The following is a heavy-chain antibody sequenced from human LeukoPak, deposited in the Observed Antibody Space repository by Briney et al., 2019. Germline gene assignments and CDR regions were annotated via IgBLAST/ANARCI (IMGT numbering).Heavy chain of an antibody. V-gene: IGHV3-43D*03. J-gene: IGHJ4*02. CDR2: ISWDGGST. CDR1: GFTFDDYA. Sequence: GGSLRLSCAASGFTFDDYAMHWVRQAPGRGLEWVSLISWDGGSTYYADSVKDRFTISRDNSKISLYLQMNSLRAEDTALYYCAKDAFRDGYNGFDYWGQGTLVTVSS. D-gene: IGHD5-24*01. CDR3: AKDAFRDGYNGFDY.